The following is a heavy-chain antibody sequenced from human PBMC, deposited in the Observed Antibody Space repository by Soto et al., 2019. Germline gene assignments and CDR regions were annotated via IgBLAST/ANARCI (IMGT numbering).Heavy chain of an antibody. CDR3: ARGSVGYYYDRSGYSGIEY. D-gene: IGHD3-22*01. J-gene: IGHJ4*02. CDR1: VCTFSSYG. V-gene: IGHV3-33*01. CDR2: IWYDGSNK. Sequence: HPGGSLRLSCASSVCTFSSYGMHCVRHSPGKWLEWVAVIWYDGSNKYYADSVKGRFTISRDNSKNTLYLQMNSLRAEDTAVYYCARGSVGYYYDRSGYSGIEYWGQGTLVIVS.